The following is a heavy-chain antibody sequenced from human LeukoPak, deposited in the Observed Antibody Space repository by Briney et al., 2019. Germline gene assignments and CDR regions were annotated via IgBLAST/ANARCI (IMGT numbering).Heavy chain of an antibody. Sequence: GGSLRLSCAASGFSFNNYAMGWVRQAPGKGLEWVSIIIASSGSTFYADSVKGWYTISRDNSKNTLYLQMNSLRVEDTAVYYCVKGGYDFVEVAYFDFWGQGTLVTVSS. D-gene: IGHD5-12*01. V-gene: IGHV3-23*01. CDR3: VKGGYDFVEVAYFDF. J-gene: IGHJ4*02. CDR1: GFSFNNYA. CDR2: IIASSGST.